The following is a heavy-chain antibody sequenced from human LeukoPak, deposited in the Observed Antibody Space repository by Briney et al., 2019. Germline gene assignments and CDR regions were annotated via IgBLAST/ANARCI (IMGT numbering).Heavy chain of an antibody. CDR1: GGSISSYY. CDR3: ARSGVYYDILTGGYNWFDP. D-gene: IGHD3-9*01. J-gene: IGHJ5*02. Sequence: PSETLSLTCTVSGGSISSYYWSWIRQPPGKGLEWIGHIYYSGSTNYNPSLKSRVTISVDTSKNQFSLKLSSVTAADTAVYYCARSGVYYDILTGGYNWFDPWGQGTLVTVSS. CDR2: IYYSGST. V-gene: IGHV4-59*12.